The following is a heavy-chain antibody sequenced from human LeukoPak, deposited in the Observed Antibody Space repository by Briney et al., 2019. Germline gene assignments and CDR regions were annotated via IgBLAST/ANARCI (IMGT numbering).Heavy chain of an antibody. CDR1: GGSISSSNW. CDR3: ARHLNYGFDY. CDR2: IYHSGST. V-gene: IGHV4-4*02. J-gene: IGHJ4*02. Sequence: PSGTLSLTCAVSGGSISSSNWWSWVRQPPGKGLEWIGQIYHSGSTSSNPSLKSRVTMSVDKSNNQFSLKLSSVTAADTAVYYCARHLNYGFDYWGQGALVTVSS. D-gene: IGHD3-10*01.